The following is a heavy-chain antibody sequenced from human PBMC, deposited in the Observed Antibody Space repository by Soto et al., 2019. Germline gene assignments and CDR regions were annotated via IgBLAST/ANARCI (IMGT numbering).Heavy chain of an antibody. J-gene: IGHJ6*02. CDR2: ISSSSSYI. D-gene: IGHD2-15*01. CDR1: GFTFSSYS. Sequence: GGSLRLSCAASGFTFSSYSMNWVRQAPGKGLEWVSSISSSSSYIYYADSVKGRFTISRDNAKNSLYLQMNSLRAEDTAVYYCARGSEPEYCSGXSCYLYEVYYYYYGMDVWGQGTTVTVSS. CDR3: ARGSEPEYCSGXSCYLYEVYYYYYGMDV. V-gene: IGHV3-21*01.